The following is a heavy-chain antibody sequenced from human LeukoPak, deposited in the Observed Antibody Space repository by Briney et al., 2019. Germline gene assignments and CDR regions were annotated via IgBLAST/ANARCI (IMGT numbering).Heavy chain of an antibody. CDR2: ISGSGGST. Sequence: PGGSLRLSCAASGFTFSSYAMSWVRQAPGKGLEWVSAISGSGGSTYYADPVKGRFTISRDNSKNTLYLQMNSLRAEDTAVYYCAKVVRYSSSWYYWGQGTLVTVSS. J-gene: IGHJ4*02. V-gene: IGHV3-23*01. D-gene: IGHD6-13*01. CDR1: GFTFSSYA. CDR3: AKVVRYSSSWYY.